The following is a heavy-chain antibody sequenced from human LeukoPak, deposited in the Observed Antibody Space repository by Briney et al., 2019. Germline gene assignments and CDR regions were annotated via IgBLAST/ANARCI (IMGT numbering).Heavy chain of an antibody. CDR3: ARDYYDSSGYYYSYYGMDV. Sequence: GGSLRLSCAASGFTFSSYSMNWVRQAPGKGLEWVSYISSSSSTIYYVDSVKGRFTISRDNAKNSLYLQMNSLRAEDTAVYYCARDYYDSSGYYYSYYGMDVWGQGTTVTVSS. CDR1: GFTFSSYS. CDR2: ISSSSSTI. V-gene: IGHV3-48*01. D-gene: IGHD3-22*01. J-gene: IGHJ6*02.